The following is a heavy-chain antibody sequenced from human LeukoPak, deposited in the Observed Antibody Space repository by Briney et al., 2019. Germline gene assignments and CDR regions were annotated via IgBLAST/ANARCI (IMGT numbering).Heavy chain of an antibody. Sequence: GGSLRLSCAASGFTFSSYAMHWVRQAPGKGLEWVAVISYDGYADSVKGRFTISRDNSKNTLYLQMNSLRAEDTAVYYCARDRDSSGSWEINFDYWGQGTLVTVSS. CDR3: ARDRDSSGSWEINFDY. J-gene: IGHJ4*02. CDR2: ISYDG. V-gene: IGHV3-30*04. D-gene: IGHD6-13*01. CDR1: GFTFSSYA.